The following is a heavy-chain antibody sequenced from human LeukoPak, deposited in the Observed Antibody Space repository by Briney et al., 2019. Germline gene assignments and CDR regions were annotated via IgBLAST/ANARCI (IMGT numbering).Heavy chain of an antibody. CDR1: GFTFNNAW. D-gene: IGHD1-26*01. CDR3: TRIIKSGSFDY. Sequence: PAGSLRLSCAASGFTFNNAWMSWVRQAPGKELEWVGRIKSKTDGGTTDYAAPVKGRFTISRDDSKNTLYVQMNSLKIEDTAVYYCTRIIKSGSFDYWGQGVLVTVSS. J-gene: IGHJ4*02. V-gene: IGHV3-15*01. CDR2: IKSKTDGGTT.